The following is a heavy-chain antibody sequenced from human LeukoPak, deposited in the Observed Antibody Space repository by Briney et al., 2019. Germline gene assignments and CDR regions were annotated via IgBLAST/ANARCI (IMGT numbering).Heavy chain of an antibody. CDR1: GFTFDDYG. J-gene: IGHJ5*02. D-gene: IGHD4-17*01. V-gene: IGHV3-20*04. Sequence: PGGSLRLSCAASGFTFDDYGMSWVRQGPGKGLEWVSGINWNGDSTSYGDSVKGRFTISRDNAKNSLYLQMNSLRVEDTALYFFARGSMTKVTTSLHHWGQGTLVTVSS. CDR2: INWNGDST. CDR3: ARGSMTKVTTSLHH.